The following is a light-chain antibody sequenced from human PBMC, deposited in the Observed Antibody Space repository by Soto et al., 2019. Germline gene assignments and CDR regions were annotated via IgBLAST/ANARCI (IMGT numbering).Light chain of an antibody. CDR2: AVS. CDR3: CSYTSLSPVV. Sequence: QSALTQPASVSGSPGQSITISCTGTSSDVGGYNHVSWYQHSPGKAPKLILFAVSDRPSGVSHRFSGSKSGNTASLTISGLQADDEADYYCCSYTSLSPVVFGGGTKVTVL. J-gene: IGLJ2*01. V-gene: IGLV2-14*01. CDR1: SSDVGGYNH.